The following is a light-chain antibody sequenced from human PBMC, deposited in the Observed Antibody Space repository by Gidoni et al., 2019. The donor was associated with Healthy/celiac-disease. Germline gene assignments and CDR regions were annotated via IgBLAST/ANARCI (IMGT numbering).Light chain of an antibody. V-gene: IGLV1-44*01. J-gene: IGLJ7*01. CDR2: SNN. CDR1: SSHIGSNT. Sequence: QSVLTQPPSASGTLGQRVTISCSGSSSHIGSNTVNWYQQLPGTAPKLLTYSNNQRPSGVPDRFSGSKSGTSASLAISGLQSEDEADYYCAAWDDSLNGLLFGGGTQLTVL. CDR3: AAWDDSLNGLL.